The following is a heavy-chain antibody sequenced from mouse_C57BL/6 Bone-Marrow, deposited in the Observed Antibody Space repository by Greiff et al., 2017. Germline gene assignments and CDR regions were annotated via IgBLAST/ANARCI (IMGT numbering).Heavy chain of an antibody. V-gene: IGHV1-69*01. D-gene: IGHD4-1*01. Sequence: QVQLKQPGAELVMPGASVKLSCKASGYTFTSYWMHWVKQRPGQGLEWIGEIDPSDSYTNYNQKFKGKSTLTVDKSSSTAYMQLSSLTSEDSAVYYCARDWDKNFDNWGQGTTLTVSS. CDR2: IDPSDSYT. CDR1: GYTFTSYW. J-gene: IGHJ2*01. CDR3: ARDWDKNFDN.